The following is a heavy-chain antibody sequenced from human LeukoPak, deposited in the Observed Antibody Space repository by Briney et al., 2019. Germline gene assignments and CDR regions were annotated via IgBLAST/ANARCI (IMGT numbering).Heavy chain of an antibody. D-gene: IGHD2-15*01. V-gene: IGHV3-11*01. J-gene: IGHJ6*02. Sequence: GGSLRLSCAASGFTFSDYYMSWIHQAPGKGLEWVSYISSSGSTIYYADSVKGRFTISRDNAKNSLYLQMNSLRAEDTAVYYCARSGPPYCSGGSCYEAPYYYYGMDVWGQGTTVTVSS. CDR3: ARSGPPYCSGGSCYEAPYYYYGMDV. CDR1: GFTFSDYY. CDR2: ISSSGSTI.